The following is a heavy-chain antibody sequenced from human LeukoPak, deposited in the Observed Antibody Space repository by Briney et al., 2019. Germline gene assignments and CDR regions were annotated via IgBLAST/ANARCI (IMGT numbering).Heavy chain of an antibody. CDR1: GYTFTGYY. Sequence: ASVKVSCKASGYTFTGYYMQWVRQAPGQGLEWMGWINPNSGGTNYAQKFQGRVTMTRDTSISTAYMELSRLRSDDTAVYYCARPPRRVAGTGGYVDYWGQGTLVTVSS. J-gene: IGHJ4*02. CDR3: ARPPRRVAGTGGYVDY. CDR2: INPNSGGT. V-gene: IGHV1-2*02. D-gene: IGHD6-19*01.